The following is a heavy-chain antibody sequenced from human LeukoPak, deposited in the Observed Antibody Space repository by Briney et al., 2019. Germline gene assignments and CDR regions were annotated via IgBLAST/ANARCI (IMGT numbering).Heavy chain of an antibody. CDR2: IYHTGAT. J-gene: IGHJ4*02. Sequence: KPSETLSLTCAVSGYSISSGYFWVWIRQPPGEGLEWIGSIYHTGATYYNPSLRSPVTISVDTSKNQFSLEVNSVTAADTAVYYCARGGTDSSDYYWGFYYFDYWGRGTLVTVSS. D-gene: IGHD3-22*01. CDR3: ARGGTDSSDYYWGFYYFDY. CDR1: GYSISSGYF. V-gene: IGHV4-38-2*01.